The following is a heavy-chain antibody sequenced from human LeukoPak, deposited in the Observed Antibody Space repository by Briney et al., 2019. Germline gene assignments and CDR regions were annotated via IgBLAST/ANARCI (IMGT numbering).Heavy chain of an antibody. V-gene: IGHV3-74*03. J-gene: IGHJ4*02. CDR3: AKGPNYFDS. CDR1: VFSFSNYW. Sequence: GGTLRLSCAASVFSFSNYWMHWVPQAPGKGLVGVTRMNRDGRARSYTDSLQGRFTISRDNAKNTLYLQMNGLRAEDTAMYFCAKGPNYFDSWGQGTLVTVSS. CDR2: MNRDGRAR.